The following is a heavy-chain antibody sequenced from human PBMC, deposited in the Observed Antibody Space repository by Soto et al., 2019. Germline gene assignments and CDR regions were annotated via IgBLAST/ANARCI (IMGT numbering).Heavy chain of an antibody. D-gene: IGHD5-12*01. CDR3: ARVGAYSGYDVDY. V-gene: IGHV4-34*01. Sequence: SETLSLTCAVYGGSFSCYYWSWIRQPPGKGLEWIGEINHSGSTNYNPSLKSRVTISVDTSKNQFSLKLSSVTAADTAVYYCARVGAYSGYDVDYWGQGTLVTVSS. CDR1: GGSFSCYY. J-gene: IGHJ4*02. CDR2: INHSGST.